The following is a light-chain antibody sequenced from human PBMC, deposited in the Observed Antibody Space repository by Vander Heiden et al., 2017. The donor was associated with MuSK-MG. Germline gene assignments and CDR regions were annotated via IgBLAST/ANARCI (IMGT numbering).Light chain of an antibody. CDR2: AAS. V-gene: IGKV1-27*01. Sequence: DIQMTQSPSSLSASVGDRVTITCRASQGISNYLAWYQQKPGKGPKLLIYAASTLQSGVPSRFSGSGSGTDFTLTINSLQPEDVATYYCQKYNSDPPYTFGQGTKMEIK. CDR3: QKYNSDPPYT. CDR1: QGISNY. J-gene: IGKJ2*01.